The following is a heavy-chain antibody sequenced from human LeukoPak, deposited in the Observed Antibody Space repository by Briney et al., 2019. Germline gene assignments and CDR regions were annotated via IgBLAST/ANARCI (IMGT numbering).Heavy chain of an antibody. Sequence: GGSLRLSCAASGFSFNSYSLNWVRQAPGKGLEWVSYISISGETIYYADSVKGRFTISRDNAENSLYLQMDSLTAEDTAVYYCTRKGSQWDFLVDYWGQGTRVTVSP. CDR3: TRKGSQWDFLVDY. D-gene: IGHD2/OR15-2a*01. V-gene: IGHV3-48*04. J-gene: IGHJ4*02. CDR1: GFSFNSYS. CDR2: ISISGETI.